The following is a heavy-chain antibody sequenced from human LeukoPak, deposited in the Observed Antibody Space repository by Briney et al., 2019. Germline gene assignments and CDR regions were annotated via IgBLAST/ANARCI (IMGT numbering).Heavy chain of an antibody. J-gene: IGHJ4*01. CDR1: GYSFTSYW. CDR2: IYPGDSDT. CDR3: ASASHYYDTRGYYSHYFDY. Sequence: GESLKISCKGSGYSFTSYWIGWVRQMPGKGLEWMGIIYPGDSDTRYSPSFQGQVTISADKSISTAYLQWSTLKASDTAMYYCASASHYYDTRGYYSHYFDYWGHGTLVTVTS. V-gene: IGHV5-51*01. D-gene: IGHD3-22*01.